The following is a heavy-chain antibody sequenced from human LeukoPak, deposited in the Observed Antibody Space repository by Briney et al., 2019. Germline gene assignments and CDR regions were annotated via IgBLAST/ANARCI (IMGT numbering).Heavy chain of an antibody. Sequence: SVKVSCKASGGTFSSYAISWVRQAPGQGLEWMGGIIPIFGTANYAQKFQGRVTITADESTSTAYMELSSLRSEDTAVYYCARAKRETLRSGTIRFDPWGQGTLVTVPS. CDR1: GGTFSSYA. J-gene: IGHJ5*02. D-gene: IGHD3-16*01. CDR2: IIPIFGTA. V-gene: IGHV1-69*01. CDR3: ARAKRETLRSGTIRFDP.